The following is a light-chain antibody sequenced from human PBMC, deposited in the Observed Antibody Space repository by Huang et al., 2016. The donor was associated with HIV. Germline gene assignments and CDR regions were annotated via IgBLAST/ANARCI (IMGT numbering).Light chain of an antibody. Sequence: DIQMTQSPSSLSASIGDRVTITCRASQSISSHLNWYQQKPGKAPKLLIYGASKVHTGVPSRFSGSGSGTDFTLAISSLQPEDFASYYCQQSYDARTFGQGTKVEI. CDR1: QSISSH. CDR2: GAS. CDR3: QQSYDART. V-gene: IGKV1-39*01. J-gene: IGKJ1*01.